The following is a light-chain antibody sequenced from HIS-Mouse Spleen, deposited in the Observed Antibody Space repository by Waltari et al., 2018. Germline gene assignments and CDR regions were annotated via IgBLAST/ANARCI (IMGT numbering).Light chain of an antibody. V-gene: IGLV1-44*01. CDR1: SSNIGSNT. Sequence: QSVLTQPPSASGTPGQRVTISCSGSSSNIGSNTVNWYQQLPGTAPKLLIYSNNQRPAGVPDPFSGSKSGTSASLAISGLQSEDEADYYCAAWDDSLNGWVFGGGTKLTVL. CDR3: AAWDDSLNGWV. J-gene: IGLJ3*02. CDR2: SNN.